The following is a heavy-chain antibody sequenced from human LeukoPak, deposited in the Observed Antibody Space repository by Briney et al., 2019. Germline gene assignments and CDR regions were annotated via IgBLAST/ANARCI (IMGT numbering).Heavy chain of an antibody. CDR3: AKDRGRLGYCSGGSCYYFDY. D-gene: IGHD2-15*01. CDR2: ISWNSGSI. V-gene: IGHV3-9*01. J-gene: IGHJ4*02. Sequence: GGSLRLSCAASGFTFDDYAMDWVRHAPGKGLEWVSGISWNSGSIGYADSVKGRFTISRDNAKNSLYLQMNSLRAEDTALYYCAKDRGRLGYCSGGSCYYFDYWGQGTLVTVSS. CDR1: GFTFDDYA.